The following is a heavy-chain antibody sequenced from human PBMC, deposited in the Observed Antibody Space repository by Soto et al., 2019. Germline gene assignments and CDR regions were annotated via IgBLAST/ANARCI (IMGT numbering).Heavy chain of an antibody. CDR1: GGSISSSNW. Sequence: SETLSLTCAVSGGSISSSNWWTWVRQPPGKGLEWVAEIFHSGSTNYNPSLKSRVTISVDKSKNQFSLKLTSVTAADTAVYYCARDSASCGGDCYYLDYWCQGTLVTVSS. J-gene: IGHJ4*02. CDR2: IFHSGST. D-gene: IGHD2-21*02. V-gene: IGHV4-4*02. CDR3: ARDSASCGGDCYYLDY.